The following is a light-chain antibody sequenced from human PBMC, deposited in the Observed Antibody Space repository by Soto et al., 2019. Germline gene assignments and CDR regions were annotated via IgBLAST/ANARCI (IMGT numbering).Light chain of an antibody. J-gene: IGLJ1*01. V-gene: IGLV2-23*02. CDR2: EVS. CDR1: SSDVGSYNL. Sequence: QSVLTQPASVSGSPGQSITISCTGTSSDVGSYNLVSWYQQHPGKAPKLMIYEVSKRPSGVSNRFSGSKSANTASLTISGLQPEDQADPSRCSYGGSSTYVFGTGTKVTVL. CDR3: CSYGGSSTYV.